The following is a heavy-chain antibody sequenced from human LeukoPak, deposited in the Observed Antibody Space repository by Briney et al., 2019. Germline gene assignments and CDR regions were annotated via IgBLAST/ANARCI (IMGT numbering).Heavy chain of an antibody. CDR3: ARIGYYYDSSESYDAFDI. D-gene: IGHD3-22*01. J-gene: IGHJ3*02. CDR2: VYPGDSDT. CDR1: GYSFTSYW. Sequence: GESLKISCKGSGYSFTSYWIGWVRQMPGKGLEWMGIVYPGDSDTRYSPSFQGQVTISADKSISTAYLQWSSLKASDTAMYYCARIGYYYDSSESYDAFDIWGQGTMVTVSS. V-gene: IGHV5-51*01.